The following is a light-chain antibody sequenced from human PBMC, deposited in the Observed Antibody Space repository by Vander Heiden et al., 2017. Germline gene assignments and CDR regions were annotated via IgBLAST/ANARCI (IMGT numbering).Light chain of an antibody. V-gene: IGKV1-5*03. CDR3: QQYNRAWT. Sequence: DIEMPQSPSILSASVGDRVTLTCRASQTISNWLAWYQVKPGKAPKLLIREASSLERGVPLRFSGGGSGTDFTLTISSLQPDDFATYYCQQYNRAWTFGQGT. CDR2: EAS. J-gene: IGKJ1*01. CDR1: QTISNW.